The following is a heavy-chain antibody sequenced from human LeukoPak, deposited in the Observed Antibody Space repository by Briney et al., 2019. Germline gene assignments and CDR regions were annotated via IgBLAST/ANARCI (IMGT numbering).Heavy chain of an antibody. CDR2: INSDGSST. CDR1: GFTFSSYW. CDR3: ARATFYSSSWYHFDY. D-gene: IGHD6-13*01. V-gene: IGHV3-74*01. J-gene: IGHJ4*02. Sequence: GGSLRLSCAASGFTFSSYWMHWVRQAPGKGLVWVSRINSDGSSTSYADSVKGRFTISRDNAKNTLYLQMNSLRAEDTAVYYCARATFYSSSWYHFDYWGQGTLVTVSS.